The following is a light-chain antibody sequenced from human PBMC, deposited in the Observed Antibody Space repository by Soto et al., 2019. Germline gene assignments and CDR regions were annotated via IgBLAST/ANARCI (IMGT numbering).Light chain of an antibody. CDR1: QGISNY. J-gene: IGKJ2*01. CDR3: RKYNSAPYT. CDR2: AAS. Sequence: DIQMTQSPSSLSASVGDRVTITCRASQGISNYLAWYQQKPGKVPTLLIYAASTLQSGIPSRFSGSGSGTEFAPTISSLQTEDVACYYCRKYNSAPYTFGQGTKVEIK. V-gene: IGKV1-27*01.